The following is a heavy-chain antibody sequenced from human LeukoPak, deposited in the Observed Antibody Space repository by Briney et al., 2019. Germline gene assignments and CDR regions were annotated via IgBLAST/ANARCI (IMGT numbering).Heavy chain of an antibody. CDR2: IYYSGST. V-gene: IGHV4-59*08. Sequence: PSETLSLTCTVSGGSISSYYWSWIRQPPGKGLEWIGYIYYSGSTNYNPSLKSRVTISVDTSKNQFSLKLSSVTAADTAVYYCARQSTSSPYYYYGMDVWGQGTTVTVSS. CDR3: ARQSTSSPYYYYGMDV. J-gene: IGHJ6*02. CDR1: GGSISSYY. D-gene: IGHD2-2*01.